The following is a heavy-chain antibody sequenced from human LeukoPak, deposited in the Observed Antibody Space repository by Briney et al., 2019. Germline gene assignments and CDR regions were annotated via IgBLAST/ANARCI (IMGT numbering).Heavy chain of an antibody. D-gene: IGHD2-8*02. CDR3: ARAGLVVIPDI. V-gene: IGHV1-2*02. J-gene: IGHJ4*02. CDR2: INPNRGDT. Sequence: ASVKVSCKASGYTLTNNYIHWVRQAPGHGLEWMGWINPNRGDTNYAQKFQGRVTMTRDTSISTAYMELSRLRSDDTAVYYCARAGLVVIPDIWGQGTLVTVSS. CDR1: GYTLTNNY.